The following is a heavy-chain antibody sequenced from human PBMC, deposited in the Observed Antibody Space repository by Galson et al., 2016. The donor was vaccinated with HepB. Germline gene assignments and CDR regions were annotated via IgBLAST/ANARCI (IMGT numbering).Heavy chain of an antibody. J-gene: IGHJ4*02. CDR2: FYPADSDT. CDR1: GYSLSSYW. V-gene: IGHV5-51*01. Sequence: QSGAEVKEPGESLKISCKASGYSLSSYWIAWVRQMPGKGLEWMGIFYPADSDTRYSPSFQGQVTLSADKSISTAYLQWSSLKASDTAMYYCARQHPRVGANDYWGQGTLVTVSS. D-gene: IGHD1-26*01. CDR3: ARQHPRVGANDY.